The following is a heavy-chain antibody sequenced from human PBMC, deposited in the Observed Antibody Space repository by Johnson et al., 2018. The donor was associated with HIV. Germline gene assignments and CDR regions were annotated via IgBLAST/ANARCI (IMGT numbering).Heavy chain of an antibody. CDR2: IRSDGSNK. CDR1: GFTFSSYG. J-gene: IGHJ3*01. V-gene: IGHV3-30*02. CDR3: AKEGSTVS. Sequence: QMMLVESGGGVVQPGGSLRLSCAASGFTFSSYGMHWVRQAPGKGLEWVAFIRSDGSNKYYVDSVKGRFTISRDNSKNTLYLQMNSLGAEDTAVYYCAKEGSTVSWGQGTMVTVSS. D-gene: IGHD4-11*01.